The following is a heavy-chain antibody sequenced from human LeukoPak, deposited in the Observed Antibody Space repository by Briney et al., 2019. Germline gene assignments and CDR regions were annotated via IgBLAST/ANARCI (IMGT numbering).Heavy chain of an antibody. J-gene: IGHJ4*02. Sequence: GGSLRLSCAASGFTFDDYGMNWVRQAPGKGLEWVSSISTSSSYKYYADSLKGRSTISRDNAKNSLYLQMNSLGAEDTAVYYCARHSDYDILTGPNDYWGQGTLVTVSS. CDR2: ISTSSSYK. CDR1: GFTFDDYG. D-gene: IGHD3-9*01. CDR3: ARHSDYDILTGPNDY. V-gene: IGHV3-21*01.